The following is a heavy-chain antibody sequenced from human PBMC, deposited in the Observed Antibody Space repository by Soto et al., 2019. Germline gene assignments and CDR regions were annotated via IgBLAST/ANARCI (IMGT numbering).Heavy chain of an antibody. D-gene: IGHD3-9*01. V-gene: IGHV1-18*01. J-gene: IGHJ4*01. CDR3: ARARRTGYSHFDY. CDR1: AYTFADYG. CDR2: ISGFNGNT. Sequence: ASVKVSCKASAYTFADYGIIWVRQAPGQGLEWMGWISGFNGNTNYAQKFQDRVTMTTDTSTTTAYMELRSLRSDDPAVYFCARARRTGYSHFDYWGQGTLVTVSS.